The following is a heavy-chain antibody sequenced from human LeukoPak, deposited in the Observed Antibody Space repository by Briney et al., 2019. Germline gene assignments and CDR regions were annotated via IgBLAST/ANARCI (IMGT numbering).Heavy chain of an antibody. J-gene: IGHJ6*03. V-gene: IGHV3-33*06. Sequence: GRSLRLSCAASGFTFGSYGMHWVRQAPGKGLEWVAVIWYDGSNKYYADSVKGRFTISRDNSKNTLYLQMNSLRAEDTAVYYCAKPRYSSSWSYYYYMDVWGKGTTVTVSS. CDR1: GFTFGSYG. CDR2: IWYDGSNK. CDR3: AKPRYSSSWSYYYYMDV. D-gene: IGHD6-13*01.